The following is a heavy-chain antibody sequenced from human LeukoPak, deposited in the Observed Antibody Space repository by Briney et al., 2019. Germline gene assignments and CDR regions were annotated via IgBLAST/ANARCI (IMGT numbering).Heavy chain of an antibody. J-gene: IGHJ4*02. V-gene: IGHV1-2*02. CDR3: ARGARAYYGDLYYFDY. Sequence: GASVKVCCKASGYTFTGYYMHWVRQAPGQGLEWMGWINPNSGGTNYAQKFQGRVTMTRDTSISTAYMELSRLRSDDTAVYYCARGARAYYGDLYYFDYWGQGTLVTVSS. CDR1: GYTFTGYY. D-gene: IGHD4-17*01. CDR2: INPNSGGT.